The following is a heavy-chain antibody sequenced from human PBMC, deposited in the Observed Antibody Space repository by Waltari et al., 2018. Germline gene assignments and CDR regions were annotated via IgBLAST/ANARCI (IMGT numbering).Heavy chain of an antibody. Sequence: QVQLQQWGAGRLKPSETLSLTCAVYGGSFGGSYWSGIRQPPGKGLEWIGEINHSGSTNYNPSLKSRVTISVDTSKNQFSLKLSSVTAADTAVYYCARVGDYDFWSGYPGVWGKGTTVTISS. V-gene: IGHV4-34*01. CDR1: GGSFGGSY. J-gene: IGHJ6*04. D-gene: IGHD3-3*01. CDR2: INHSGST. CDR3: ARVGDYDFWSGYPGV.